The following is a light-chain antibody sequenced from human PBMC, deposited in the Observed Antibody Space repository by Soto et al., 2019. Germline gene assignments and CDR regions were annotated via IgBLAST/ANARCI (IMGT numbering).Light chain of an antibody. CDR3: QQYYSYPLD. CDR2: GAS. V-gene: IGKV1-8*01. Sequence: AIRMTQSPSTISASTGDRVTIACRASQWVRSDLAWFQQRPGKAPKVIIYGASTLHTGVPARFTGSGSGTEFTLTISDLQSEDLATYYCQQYYSYPLDFGRGTIVEI. CDR1: QWVRSD. J-gene: IGKJ4*01.